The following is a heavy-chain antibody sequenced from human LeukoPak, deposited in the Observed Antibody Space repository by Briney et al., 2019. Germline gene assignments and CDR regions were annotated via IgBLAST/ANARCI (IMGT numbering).Heavy chain of an antibody. CDR1: GFSFSSHN. V-gene: IGHV3-21*01. D-gene: IGHD5-24*01. CDR3: AREMDYYYYMDV. Sequence: PGGSLRLSCAASGFSFSSHNMNWVRQAPGKGLEWVSSISSSSTYIYYADSVKGRFTISRDNSKNTLYLQMNSLRAEDTAVYYCAREMDYYYYMDVWGKGTTVTVSS. J-gene: IGHJ6*03. CDR2: ISSSSTYI.